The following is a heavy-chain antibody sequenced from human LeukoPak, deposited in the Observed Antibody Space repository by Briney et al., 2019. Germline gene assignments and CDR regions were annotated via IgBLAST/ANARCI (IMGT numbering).Heavy chain of an antibody. J-gene: IGHJ3*02. Sequence: GESLKISCKGSGYRFTSYCIGWVRQMPGKGLEWMGIIYPGDSATTYRPSFQGQVTISVDKSISTAYLQWSSLKASDTAMYYCTRSSEPGASNAFDIWGQGTMVTVSS. CDR2: IYPGDSAT. D-gene: IGHD2-2*01. V-gene: IGHV5-51*01. CDR3: TRSSEPGASNAFDI. CDR1: GYRFTSYC.